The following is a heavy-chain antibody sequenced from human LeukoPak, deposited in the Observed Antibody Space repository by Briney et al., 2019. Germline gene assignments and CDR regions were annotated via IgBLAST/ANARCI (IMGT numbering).Heavy chain of an antibody. J-gene: IGHJ4*02. CDR3: AKVLEQWLPRDY. Sequence: PGRSLRLSCAASGFSFSSFGMHWVRQAPGKGLEWVALISYDGSNKYYPDSVKGRFTISRDNSKNTLYLQMNSLRAEDTAVYYCAKVLEQWLPRDYWGQGTLVTVSS. D-gene: IGHD6-19*01. CDR2: ISYDGSNK. V-gene: IGHV3-30*18. CDR1: GFSFSSFG.